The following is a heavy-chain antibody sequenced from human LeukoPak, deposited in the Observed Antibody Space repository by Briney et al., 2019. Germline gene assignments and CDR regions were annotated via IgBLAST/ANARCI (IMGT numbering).Heavy chain of an antibody. CDR1: RFTFNSYT. CDR2: ITSSGSYI. CDR3: ARVNEAVAGTDY. J-gene: IGHJ4*02. D-gene: IGHD6-19*01. Sequence: PGGSLRLSCAASRFTFNSYTMNWVRQAPGKGLEWVSSITSSGSYIHYANSVKGRFTISRDNAKNSLSLQMNSLRAEDTAVYYCARVNEAVAGTDYWGQGTLVTVSS. V-gene: IGHV3-21*01.